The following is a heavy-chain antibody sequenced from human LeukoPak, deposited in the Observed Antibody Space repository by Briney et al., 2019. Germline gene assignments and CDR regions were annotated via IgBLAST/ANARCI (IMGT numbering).Heavy chain of an antibody. J-gene: IGHJ3*02. CDR2: MNPNSGNT. D-gene: IGHD2-2*01. V-gene: IGHV1-8*03. Sequence: ASVKVSCKASGYTFTSYDINWVRQATGQGLEWMGWMNPNSGNTGYAQKFQGRVTITRDTSASTAYMELSDLRSEDMAVYYCARITTRSAFDIWGQGTMVTVSS. CDR3: ARITTRSAFDI. CDR1: GYTFTSYD.